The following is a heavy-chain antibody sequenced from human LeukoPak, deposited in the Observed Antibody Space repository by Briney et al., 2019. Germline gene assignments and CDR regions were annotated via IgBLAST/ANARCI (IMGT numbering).Heavy chain of an antibody. V-gene: IGHV4-59*01. CDR1: SVSISTYY. D-gene: IGHD3-10*01. CDR2: IYYSETT. CDR3: ARALYFGSGSPYYYMDV. J-gene: IGHJ6*03. Sequence: WETLSLTCSVSSVSISTYYWSWIRQPPGKGLEWIGYIYYSETTKYNPSLKSRVTISVDTSKNQFSLKLSSVTAADTAVYYCARALYFGSGSPYYYMDVWGKGTTVIISS.